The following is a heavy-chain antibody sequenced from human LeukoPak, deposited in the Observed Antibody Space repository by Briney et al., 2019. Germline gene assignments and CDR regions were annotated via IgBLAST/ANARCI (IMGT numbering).Heavy chain of an antibody. CDR2: IYYSGGT. V-gene: IGHV4-59*01. J-gene: IGHJ4*02. CDR3: ARSPSGGSPFFDR. D-gene: IGHD2-15*01. Sequence: SETLSLTCNVSGASISTYYWNWIPQPPGKGLEWIGYIYYSGGTHYIPSLESRVTISVETSKNQFSLILRSVAAADTAVYYCARSPSGGSPFFDRGGQGMLVTVSS. CDR1: GASISTYY.